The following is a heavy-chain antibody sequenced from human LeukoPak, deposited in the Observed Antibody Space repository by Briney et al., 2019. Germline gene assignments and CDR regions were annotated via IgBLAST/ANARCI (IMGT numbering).Heavy chain of an antibody. CDR3: ARGGIVVVTSFDP. CDR2: IKHDGSEK. J-gene: IGHJ5*02. CDR1: GFTSSSYW. V-gene: IGHV3-7*01. Sequence: GGSLRLSCAASGFTSSSYWMSWVRQAPGKGLEWVANIKHDGSEKYYVDSVKGRFTISRDNAKNSLYLQMNSLRAEDTAVYYCARGGIVVVTSFDPWGQGTLVTVSS. D-gene: IGHD3-22*01.